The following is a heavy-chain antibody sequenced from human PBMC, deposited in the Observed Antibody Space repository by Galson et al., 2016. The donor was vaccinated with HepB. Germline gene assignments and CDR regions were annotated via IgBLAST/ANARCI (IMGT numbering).Heavy chain of an antibody. D-gene: IGHD2-2*02. CDR2: ISSSSSTT. Sequence: SLRLSCAVSGFTFSSYSMNWVRQTPGTGLEWVSYISSSSSTTYHADSVKGRFTISRDNAKNSLYLQMNSLRDEDTAVYYCARDPGYCTGTSCHKDYWGQGTLVTVPS. CDR3: ARDPGYCTGTSCHKDY. J-gene: IGHJ4*02. CDR1: GFTFSSYS. V-gene: IGHV3-48*02.